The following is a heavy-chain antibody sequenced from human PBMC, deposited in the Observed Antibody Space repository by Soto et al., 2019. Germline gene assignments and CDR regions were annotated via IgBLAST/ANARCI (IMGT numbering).Heavy chain of an antibody. CDR2: IYPGDSDT. CDR1: GYSFTSYW. CDR3: ARHAKVVTYYYGMDV. J-gene: IGHJ6*02. Sequence: PGESLKISCKGSGYSFTSYWIGWVRQMPGKGLEWMGIIYPGDSDTRYSPSFQGQVTISADKSISTAYLQWSSLKASDTAMYYCARHAKVVTYYYGMDVWGQGTTVTVSS. D-gene: IGHD2-15*01. V-gene: IGHV5-51*01.